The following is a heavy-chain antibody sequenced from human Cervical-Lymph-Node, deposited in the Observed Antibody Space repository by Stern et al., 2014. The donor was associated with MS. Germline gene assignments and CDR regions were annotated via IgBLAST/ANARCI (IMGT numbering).Heavy chain of an antibody. D-gene: IGHD2-2*01. CDR1: GFTFSDYY. Sequence: VQLVESGGGLVKPGGSLRLSCAASGFTFSDYYITWIRQAPGKGLEWDSYISYSGSDIYYADSVKGRFTISRDNAKNSLYLQMNSLRADDTAVYYCAAGYCRSTSCHYGMDVWGQGTTVTVS. J-gene: IGHJ6*02. CDR3: AAGYCRSTSCHYGMDV. V-gene: IGHV3-11*01. CDR2: ISYSGSDI.